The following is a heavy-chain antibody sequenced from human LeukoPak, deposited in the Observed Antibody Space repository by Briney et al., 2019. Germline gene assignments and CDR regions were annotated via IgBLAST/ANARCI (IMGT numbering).Heavy chain of an antibody. CDR3: ARSVYYGSGSYFLALDY. J-gene: IGHJ4*02. CDR1: GFTFSSYA. Sequence: GGSLRLSCAASGFTFSSYAMHWVRQAPGKGLEWVAVISYDGSNKYYADSVKGRFTISRDNSKNTLYLQMNSLRAEDTAVYYCARSVYYGSGSYFLALDYWGQGTLVTVSS. V-gene: IGHV3-30*04. CDR2: ISYDGSNK. D-gene: IGHD3-10*01.